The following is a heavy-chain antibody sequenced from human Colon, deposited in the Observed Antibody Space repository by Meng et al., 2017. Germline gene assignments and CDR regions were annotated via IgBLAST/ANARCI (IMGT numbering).Heavy chain of an antibody. CDR1: TSTFENHY. CDR2: IRQDSSDK. V-gene: IGHV3-7*04. J-gene: IGHJ3*02. D-gene: IGHD6-19*01. CDR3: AGGSGWLFDI. Sequence: GESLKISCEASTSTFENHYITLVRQAPGKGLEWVANIRQDSSDKHYADSVKGRFTISRDNAKKSLYLQINSLRAEDTAMYYCAGGSGWLFDIWGQGTMVTVSS.